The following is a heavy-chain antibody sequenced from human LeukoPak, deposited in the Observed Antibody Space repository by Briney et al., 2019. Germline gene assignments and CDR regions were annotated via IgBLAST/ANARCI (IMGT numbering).Heavy chain of an antibody. D-gene: IGHD3-9*01. V-gene: IGHV4-4*02. J-gene: IGHJ3*02. CDR3: ARGLRYSDWLFSHHAFDI. CDR1: GGSLSSSNW. Sequence: PSETLSLTCAVSGGSLSSSNWWSWVRQPPGKGLEWIGEIYHSGSTNYNPSLKSRVTISVDKSKNQFSLKLSSVTAADTAVYYCARGLRYSDWLFSHHAFDIWGQGTMVTVSS. CDR2: IYHSGST.